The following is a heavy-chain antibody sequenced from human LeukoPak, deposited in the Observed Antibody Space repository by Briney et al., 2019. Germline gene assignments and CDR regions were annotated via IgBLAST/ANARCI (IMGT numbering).Heavy chain of an antibody. V-gene: IGHV4-38-2*02. D-gene: IGHD1-26*01. Sequence: SETLSLTCTVSGYSISSGYYWGWIRQSPGKGLEWIGSIYNSGSTSYNPSLKSRVTISVDTSKKQFSLKLSSVTAADTAFYYCARYIVSYPHDAFDIWGQGTMVTISS. CDR3: ARYIVSYPHDAFDI. CDR2: IYNSGST. J-gene: IGHJ3*02. CDR1: GYSISSGYY.